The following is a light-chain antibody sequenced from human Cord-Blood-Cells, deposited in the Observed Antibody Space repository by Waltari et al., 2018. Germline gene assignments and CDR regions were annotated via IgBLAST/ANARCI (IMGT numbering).Light chain of an antibody. CDR3: QQRSNWPPYT. V-gene: IGKV3-11*01. CDR1: QSVSSY. Sequence: EIVLTQSPATLSLSPGERATLSCRASQSVSSYLAWYQQKPGQAPRLLLYDASNRATGIPARCSGSGSGTDFTLTISSLEPEDFAVYYCQQRSNWPPYTFGQGTKLEIK. J-gene: IGKJ2*01. CDR2: DAS.